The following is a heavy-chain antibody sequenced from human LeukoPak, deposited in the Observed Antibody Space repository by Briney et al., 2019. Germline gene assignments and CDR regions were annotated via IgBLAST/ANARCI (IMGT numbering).Heavy chain of an antibody. CDR3: ARVIRYYYGSGSYAFDI. Sequence: NPSETLSLTCAVYGGSFSGYYWSWIRQPPGKGLEWIGEINHSGSTNYNPSLESRVTISVDTSKNQFSLKLSSVTAADTAVYYCARVIRYYYGSGSYAFDIWGQGTMVTVSS. D-gene: IGHD3-10*01. CDR2: INHSGST. J-gene: IGHJ3*02. CDR1: GGSFSGYY. V-gene: IGHV4-34*01.